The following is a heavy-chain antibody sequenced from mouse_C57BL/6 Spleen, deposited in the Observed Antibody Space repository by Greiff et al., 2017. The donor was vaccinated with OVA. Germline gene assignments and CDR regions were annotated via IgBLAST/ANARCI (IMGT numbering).Heavy chain of an antibody. CDR2: IYPSDSET. CDR3: ARTGAQGGGFAY. J-gene: IGHJ3*01. Sequence: QVQLQQPGAELVRPGSSVTLSCKASGYTFTSYWMVWVKQRPGQGLEWIGNIYPSDSETHYNQKFKDKATLTVDKSSSTAYMQLSSLTSEDSAVYYCARTGAQGGGFAYWGQGTLVTVSA. D-gene: IGHD3-2*02. V-gene: IGHV1-61*01. CDR1: GYTFTSYW.